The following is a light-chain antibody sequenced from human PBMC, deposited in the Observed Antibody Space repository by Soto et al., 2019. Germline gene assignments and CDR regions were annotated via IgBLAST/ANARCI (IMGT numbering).Light chain of an antibody. Sequence: AIQMTQSPSSLSASVGDRVTITCRASQGIRNDLGWYQQKPGKAPKLLIYAASSLQSGVPSRFSGSGSSTDFPLTISSLQPEDFATYYCLQDYNYPLTFGGGTKVEIK. CDR1: QGIRND. CDR2: AAS. CDR3: LQDYNYPLT. V-gene: IGKV1-6*01. J-gene: IGKJ4*01.